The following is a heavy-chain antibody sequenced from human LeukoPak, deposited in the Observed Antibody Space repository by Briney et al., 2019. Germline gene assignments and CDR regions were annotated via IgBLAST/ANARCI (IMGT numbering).Heavy chain of an antibody. CDR3: ARHPWNYAWYFDY. Sequence: GSLRLSCSASGFTFSTYWMSWIRQPPGKGLEWIGSIYYSGSTYSNPSLESRVTISVDTSKNQFSLKLSSVTAADTAVYYCARHPWNYAWYFDYWGQGTLVTVSS. J-gene: IGHJ4*02. V-gene: IGHV4-39*01. D-gene: IGHD1-7*01. CDR2: IYYSGST. CDR1: GFTFSTYW.